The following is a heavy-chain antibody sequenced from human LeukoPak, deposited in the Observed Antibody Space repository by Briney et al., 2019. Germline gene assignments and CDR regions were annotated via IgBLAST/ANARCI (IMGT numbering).Heavy chain of an antibody. CDR3: ARGLNLQATAFDI. CDR2: ISWNSGSI. Sequence: PGRSLRLSCAASGFTFDDYAMHWVGQAPGKGLEWVSGISWNSGSIGYADSVKDRFTISRDNAKNSLYLQMNSLRAEDTALYYCARGLNLQATAFDIWGQGTMVTVSS. J-gene: IGHJ3*02. CDR1: GFTFDDYA. V-gene: IGHV3-9*01. D-gene: IGHD5-12*01.